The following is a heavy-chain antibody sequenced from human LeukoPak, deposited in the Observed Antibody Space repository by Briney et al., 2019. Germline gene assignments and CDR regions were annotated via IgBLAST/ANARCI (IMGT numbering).Heavy chain of an antibody. CDR1: GFTFSDHT. Sequence: PGGSLRLSCAASGFTFSDHTMHWVRQAPGKGLEWVSLISWDGSSTYYADSVKGRFTISRDNSENSLYLQMNSLRAEDTALYYCVKDITRSSNYGYFDYWGQGTLVTVSS. CDR2: ISWDGSST. J-gene: IGHJ4*02. D-gene: IGHD4-11*01. V-gene: IGHV3-43*01. CDR3: VKDITRSSNYGYFDY.